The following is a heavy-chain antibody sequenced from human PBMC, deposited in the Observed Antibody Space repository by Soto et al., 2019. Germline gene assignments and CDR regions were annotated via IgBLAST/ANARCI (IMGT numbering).Heavy chain of an antibody. J-gene: IGHJ4*02. CDR2: INHIGYR. CDR3: GPRGAVAPRGY. D-gene: IGHD2-15*01. V-gene: IGHV4-34*02. CDR1: GGSFSDFY. Sequence: QVQLQQWGAGLLKPSETLSLTCAVSGGSFSDFYWTWIRQLPGKGLEWIGEINHIGYRNYNPSLEGRVAISVDTPKNQFSLNRRSVTAADTAVYYCGPRGAVAPRGYWGQGTLVTLSS.